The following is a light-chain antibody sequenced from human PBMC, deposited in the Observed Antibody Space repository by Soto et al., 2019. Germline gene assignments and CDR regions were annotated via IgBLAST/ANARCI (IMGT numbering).Light chain of an antibody. CDR1: SSDIAYYKY. Sequence: QSALTQPRSVSGSPGQSVTISCTGTSSDIAYYKYVSWYQQHPGKAPKLILYEVSERPSGVPDRFSGSKSGNTASLTVSGLQAEDEALYYCSSYAGSNNFVFGTGTKVTVL. CDR2: EVS. V-gene: IGLV2-8*01. CDR3: SSYAGSNNFV. J-gene: IGLJ1*01.